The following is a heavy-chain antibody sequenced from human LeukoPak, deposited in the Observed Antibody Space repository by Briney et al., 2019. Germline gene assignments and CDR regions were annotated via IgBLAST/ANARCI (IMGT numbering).Heavy chain of an antibody. CDR1: GFTFSSYS. D-gene: IGHD3-22*01. CDR3: ARDTRPYSSGPDAFDI. Sequence: PGGSLRLSCAASGFTFSSYSMNWVRQAPGKGLEWVPSISSSSSYIYYADSVKGRFTISRDNAKNSLYLQMNSLRAEDTAVYYCARDTRPYSSGPDAFDIWGQGTMVTVSS. CDR2: ISSSSSYI. J-gene: IGHJ3*02. V-gene: IGHV3-21*01.